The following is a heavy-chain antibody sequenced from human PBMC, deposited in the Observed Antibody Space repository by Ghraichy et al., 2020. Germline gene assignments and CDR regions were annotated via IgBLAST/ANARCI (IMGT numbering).Heavy chain of an antibody. J-gene: IGHJ4*02. CDR3: ARGGQPLSPWSNIIAAAGPILDY. Sequence: ASVKVSCKASGYTFTSYGISWVRQAPGQGLEWMGWISAYNGNTNYAQKLQGRVTMTTDTSTSTAYMELRSLRSDDTAVYYCARGGQPLSPWSNIIAAAGPILDYWGQGTLVTVSS. CDR2: ISAYNGNT. V-gene: IGHV1-18*04. D-gene: IGHD6-13*01. CDR1: GYTFTSYG.